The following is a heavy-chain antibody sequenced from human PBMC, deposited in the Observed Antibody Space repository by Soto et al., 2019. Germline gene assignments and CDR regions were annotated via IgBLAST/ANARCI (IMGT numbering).Heavy chain of an antibody. D-gene: IGHD2-15*01. J-gene: IGHJ4*02. CDR2: IYYDGSDT. V-gene: IGHV3-33*01. CDR1: GFTFSSYG. Sequence: QVQLVESGGGVVQPGRSLRLSCAASGFTFSSYGMHWVRQAPGKGLEWVAVIYYDGSDTYYADSVKGRFTISRDNSKNMLYLQMNNLSAEDTAMYYCARDRCSDATCYLHDYWGQGTLVTVSS. CDR3: ARDRCSDATCYLHDY.